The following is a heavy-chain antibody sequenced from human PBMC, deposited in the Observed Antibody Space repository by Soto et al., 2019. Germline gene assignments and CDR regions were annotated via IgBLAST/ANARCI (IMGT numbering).Heavy chain of an antibody. CDR1: GFTFSSFW. D-gene: IGHD3-10*01. Sequence: EVQLVESGGGLVQPGGSLRLSCAVSGFTFSSFWMHWVRQAPGEGLVWVSRINTDGSSTSYADSVKGRCTISRDNAKNTLYLQMNSLRVEYTAMYYCAKRGVDTFGLSYWGQGTLVTVSS. CDR2: INTDGSST. J-gene: IGHJ4*02. V-gene: IGHV3-74*01. CDR3: AKRGVDTFGLSY.